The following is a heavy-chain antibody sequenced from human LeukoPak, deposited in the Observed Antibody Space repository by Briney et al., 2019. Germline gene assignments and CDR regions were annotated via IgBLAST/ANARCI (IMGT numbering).Heavy chain of an antibody. CDR3: AREGSGWYSGGMDV. CDR1: GFTFSSYD. D-gene: IGHD6-19*01. J-gene: IGHJ6*02. CDR2: IGTAGDT. Sequence: GGSLRLSCAASGFTFSSYDMHWVRQATGKGLEWVSAIGTAGDTYYPGSVKGRFTISRENAKNSLYLQMNSLRAGDTAVYYCAREGSGWYSGGMDVWGQGTTVTVS. V-gene: IGHV3-13*04.